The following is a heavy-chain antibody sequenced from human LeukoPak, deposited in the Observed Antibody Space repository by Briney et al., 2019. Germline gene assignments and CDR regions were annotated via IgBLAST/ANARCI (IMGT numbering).Heavy chain of an antibody. CDR3: AREFEYSTSGAGY. CDR2: MSILSGIT. D-gene: IGHD6-6*01. CDR1: GFPFSVYS. J-gene: IGHJ4*02. Sequence: KSGGSLRLSCAGSGFPFSVYSMNWVRQTPGKGLEWVSSMSILSGITYYAESVKGRFTVSRDNATNLLHLQMNSLRVEDTAIYYCAREFEYSTSGAGYWGQGTLVTVSS. V-gene: IGHV3-21*01.